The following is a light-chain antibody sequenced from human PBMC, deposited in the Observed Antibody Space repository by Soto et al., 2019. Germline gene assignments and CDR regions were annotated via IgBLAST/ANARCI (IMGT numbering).Light chain of an antibody. Sequence: EIVLTQSPATLSLSPGERVTLSCRASQGVSNSLAWYQQEPGQPPRLLIYDVSNRATGIPARFSGSGCGTDFTITITSLEPEDFAVYYCQQYGSSGTFGQGTKVDI. J-gene: IGKJ1*01. CDR1: QGVSNS. V-gene: IGKV3-11*01. CDR2: DVS. CDR3: QQYGSSGT.